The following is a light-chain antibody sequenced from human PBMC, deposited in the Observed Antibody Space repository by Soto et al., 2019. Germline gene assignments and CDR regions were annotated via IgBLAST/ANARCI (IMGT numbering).Light chain of an antibody. V-gene: IGKV3-20*01. CDR1: QSVSSY. CDR3: QQYGSSPRT. J-gene: IGKJ1*01. CDR2: DAS. Sequence: IGLTQSPAAVSLSPGERATLSCRASQSVSSYLAWYQQKPGQAPRLLIYDASNRATGIPARFSGSGSGTDFTLTITTLEPEDFAVYYCQQYGSSPRTFGLGTKVDIK.